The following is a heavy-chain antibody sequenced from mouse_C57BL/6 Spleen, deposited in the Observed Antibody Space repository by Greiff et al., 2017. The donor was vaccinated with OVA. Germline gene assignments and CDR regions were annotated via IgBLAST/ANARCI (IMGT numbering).Heavy chain of an antibody. Sequence: DVKLVESGGGLVQPGGSMKLSCVASGFTFSNYWMNWVRQSPEKGLEWVAQIRLKSDNYATHYAESVKGRFTISRDDSKSSVYLQMNNLRAEDTGIYYCTGDGYDSWFAYWGQGTLVTVSA. D-gene: IGHD2-2*01. V-gene: IGHV6-3*01. CDR1: GFTFSNYW. CDR2: IRLKSDNYAT. CDR3: TGDGYDSWFAY. J-gene: IGHJ3*01.